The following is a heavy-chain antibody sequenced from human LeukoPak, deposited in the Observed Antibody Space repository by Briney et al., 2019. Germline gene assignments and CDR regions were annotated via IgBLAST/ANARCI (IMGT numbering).Heavy chain of an antibody. CDR2: ISAYNGNT. J-gene: IGHJ6*02. V-gene: IGHV1-18*01. Sequence: ASVKVSYKASGYTFTSYGISWVRQAPGQGLEWMGWISAYNGNTNYAQKLQGRVTMTTDTSTSTAYMELRSLRSDDTAVYYCASVEQQLVGSYYYYYGMDVWGQGTTVTVSS. D-gene: IGHD6-13*01. CDR3: ASVEQQLVGSYYYYYGMDV. CDR1: GYTFTSYG.